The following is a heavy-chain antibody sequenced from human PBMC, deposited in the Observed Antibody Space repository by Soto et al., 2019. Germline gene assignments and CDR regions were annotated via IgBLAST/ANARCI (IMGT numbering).Heavy chain of an antibody. V-gene: IGHV4-39*01. J-gene: IGHJ6*02. D-gene: IGHD3-10*01. Sequence: QLQLQESGPGLVKPSETLSLTCTVSGGSISSSSYYWGWIRQPPGKGLEWIGSIYYSGSTYYNPSLKSRVTISVDTSKNQFSLKLSSVTAADTAVYYCARRSYGSGSLGYYYGMDVWGQGTTVTVSS. CDR1: GGSISSSSYY. CDR3: ARRSYGSGSLGYYYGMDV. CDR2: IYYSGST.